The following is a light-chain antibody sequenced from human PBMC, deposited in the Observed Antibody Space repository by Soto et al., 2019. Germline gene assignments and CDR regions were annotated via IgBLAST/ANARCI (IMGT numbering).Light chain of an antibody. CDR2: AAS. Sequence: DIRMTQSPASLSASVGDRVTVTCRASQNIDKYLHWYQQKPGKAPNLLIYAASSLQSGVPSRFSGSGSGTDFTLTISSLQPEDFATYYCQQSYSTPLTFGGGTKVDIK. CDR1: QNIDKY. J-gene: IGKJ4*01. CDR3: QQSYSTPLT. V-gene: IGKV1-39*01.